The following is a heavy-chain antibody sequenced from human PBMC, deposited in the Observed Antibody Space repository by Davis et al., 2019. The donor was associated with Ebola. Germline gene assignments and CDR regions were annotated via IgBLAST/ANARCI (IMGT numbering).Heavy chain of an antibody. J-gene: IGHJ3*01. Sequence: PGGSLRLSCGISGFSLSSYSMNWVRQAPGKGLEWVAYIRSYGDTIHYADSVKGRFTISRDTAKNSLYLQMNSLRDEDTAMYYCARDPHALEMWGQGTMVTVSS. CDR2: IRSYGDTI. CDR3: ARDPHALEM. V-gene: IGHV3-48*02. CDR1: GFSLSSYS.